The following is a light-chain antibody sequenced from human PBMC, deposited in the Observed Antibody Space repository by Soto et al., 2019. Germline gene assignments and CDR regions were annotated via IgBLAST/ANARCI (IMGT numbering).Light chain of an antibody. J-gene: IGKJ4*01. V-gene: IGKV1-39*01. CDR2: TAS. CDR1: QSISSY. CDR3: QQSYRTTT. Sequence: DIQMTQSPSFLSASVGDRVTITCRASQSISSYLNWYQQKPGKAPKLLIYTASSLQTGVPSRFSGSGSGTDFTLTISSPQPEDFATYYCQQSYRTTTFGGGTKVEIK.